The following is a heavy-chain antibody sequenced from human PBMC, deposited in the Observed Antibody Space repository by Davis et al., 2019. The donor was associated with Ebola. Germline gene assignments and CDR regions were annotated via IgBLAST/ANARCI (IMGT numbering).Heavy chain of an antibody. V-gene: IGHV3-23*01. D-gene: IGHD6-13*01. CDR2: ISGSGGST. CDR3: AKELRQLGYYYYYYGMDV. J-gene: IGHJ6*02. Sequence: GESLKISCAASCFPFSSYAMSWVRQAPGKGLEWVSAISGSGGSTYYADSVKGRFTISRDNSKNTLYLQMNSLRAEDTAVYYCAKELRQLGYYYYYYGMDVWGQGTTVTVSS. CDR1: CFPFSSYA.